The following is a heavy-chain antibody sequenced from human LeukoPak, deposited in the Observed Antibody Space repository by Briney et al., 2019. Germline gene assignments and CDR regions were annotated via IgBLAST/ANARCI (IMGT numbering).Heavy chain of an antibody. V-gene: IGHV3-30*03. Sequence: GGSLRLSCAASGFTFNSYGMHWVRQAPGKGLEWVAVISYDGSNKYYADSVKGRFTISRDNSKNTLYLQMNSLRAEDTAVYYCARGATSYYFDYWGQGTLVTVSS. CDR1: GFTFNSYG. CDR3: ARGATSYYFDY. CDR2: ISYDGSNK. J-gene: IGHJ4*02. D-gene: IGHD1-26*01.